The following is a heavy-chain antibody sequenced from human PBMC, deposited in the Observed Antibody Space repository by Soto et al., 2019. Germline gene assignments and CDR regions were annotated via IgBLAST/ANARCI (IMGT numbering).Heavy chain of an antibody. CDR2: MNPNSGNT. CDR1: VYTITSYD. V-gene: IGHV1-8*01. Sequence: GASVTVSCKDSVYTITSYDINWVRQANGQGLEWMGWMNPNSGNTGYAQKFQGRVTMTRNTSISTAYMELSSLRSEDTAVYYCARRRMVRAHGNWFDPWGQGTLVTVSS. D-gene: IGHD3-10*01. CDR3: ARRRMVRAHGNWFDP. J-gene: IGHJ5*02.